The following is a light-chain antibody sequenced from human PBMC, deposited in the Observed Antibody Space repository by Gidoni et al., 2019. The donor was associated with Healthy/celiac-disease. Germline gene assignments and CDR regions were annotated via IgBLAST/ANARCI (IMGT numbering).Light chain of an antibody. CDR1: QSISSW. CDR2: KAS. Sequence: DIQMTQSPSTLSASVGDRVTITCRASQSISSWLAWYQQKPGKAPKLLIYKASSLESGVPSRFSRSGSRTEFTLTISRLQPDDFATYYCQQYNIYFWTFGQWTKVEIK. CDR3: QQYNIYFWT. V-gene: IGKV1-5*03. J-gene: IGKJ1*01.